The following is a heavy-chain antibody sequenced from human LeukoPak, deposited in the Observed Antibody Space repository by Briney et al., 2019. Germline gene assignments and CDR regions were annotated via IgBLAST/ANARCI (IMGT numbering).Heavy chain of an antibody. CDR3: ARVLLEQQLASYYYYGMDV. CDR1: GGTFSSYA. D-gene: IGHD6-13*01. V-gene: IGHV1-69*13. Sequence: SVKVSCKASGGTFSSYAISWVRQAPGQGLEWMGGIIPIFGTANYAQKFQGRVTITADESTSTAYMELSSMRSEDTAVYYCARVLLEQQLASYYYYGMDVWGQGTTVTVSS. J-gene: IGHJ6*02. CDR2: IIPIFGTA.